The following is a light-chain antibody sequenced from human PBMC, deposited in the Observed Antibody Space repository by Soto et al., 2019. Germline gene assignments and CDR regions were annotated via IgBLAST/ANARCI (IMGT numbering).Light chain of an antibody. CDR3: QQYNNWRPWT. J-gene: IGKJ1*01. V-gene: IGKV3-15*01. Sequence: DKVFPQSPGTLSWSPVERATLSCRASQSVSSNLAWYQQKVGQAPRLLIYGASTRATGIPARFSGSGSGTEFTLTISSLQAEDFAVYYCQQYNNWRPWTFGQGTKVDIK. CDR1: QSVSSN. CDR2: GAS.